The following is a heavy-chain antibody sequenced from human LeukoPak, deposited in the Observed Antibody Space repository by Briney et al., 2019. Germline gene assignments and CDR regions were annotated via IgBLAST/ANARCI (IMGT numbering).Heavy chain of an antibody. CDR3: AAGTVTPYYYYMDV. CDR2: IYYSGST. CDR1: ADPISSYY. V-gene: IGHV4-59*01. J-gene: IGHJ6*03. Sequence: PSETLSLTCTASADPISSYYWSWIRQPPGKGLDWIGYIYYSGSTNYNPSLKSRVTISVDTSKNQFSLKLSSVTAADTAVYYCAAGTVTPYYYYMDVWGKGTTVTVSS. D-gene: IGHD4-17*01.